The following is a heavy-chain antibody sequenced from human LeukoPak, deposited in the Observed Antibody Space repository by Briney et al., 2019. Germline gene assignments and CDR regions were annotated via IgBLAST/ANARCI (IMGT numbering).Heavy chain of an antibody. Sequence: PGGSLRPSCAASGFTFDDYAMHWVRQAPGKGLEWVSGISWNSGSIGYADSVKGRFTISRDNAKNSLYLQMNSLRAEDTALYYCAKDRYSSSWYGRFDYWGQGTLVTVSS. V-gene: IGHV3-9*01. D-gene: IGHD6-13*01. CDR1: GFTFDDYA. CDR3: AKDRYSSSWYGRFDY. CDR2: ISWNSGSI. J-gene: IGHJ4*02.